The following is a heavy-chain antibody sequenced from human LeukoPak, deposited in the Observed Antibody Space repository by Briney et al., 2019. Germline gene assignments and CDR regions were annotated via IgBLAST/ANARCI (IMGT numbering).Heavy chain of an antibody. D-gene: IGHD3-10*01. CDR1: GGSFSGCY. CDR3: ARGGRTRYYGSGSYYSPNNWFDP. CDR2: INHSGST. J-gene: IGHJ5*02. Sequence: PSETLSLTCAVYGGSFSGCYWSWIRQPPGKGLEWIGEINHSGSTNYNPSLKSRVTISVDTSKNQFSLKLSSVTAADTAVYYCARGGRTRYYGSGSYYSPNNWFDPWGQGTLVTVSS. V-gene: IGHV4-34*01.